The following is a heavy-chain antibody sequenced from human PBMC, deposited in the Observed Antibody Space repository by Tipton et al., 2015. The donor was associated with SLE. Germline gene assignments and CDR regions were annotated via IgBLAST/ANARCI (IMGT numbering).Heavy chain of an antibody. CDR1: AFTVSDIY. CDR2: IYSDGGT. D-gene: IGHD3-16*01. CDR3: ARDGEGELRYSFDY. J-gene: IGHJ4*02. V-gene: IGHV3-66*02. Sequence: SLRLSCAASAFTVSDIYMTWVRQAPGKGLEWVSIIYSDGGTYYADSVKGRFTVSRDNSKKTMYLQMNSLRPEDTAVYYCARDGEGELRYSFDYWGQGTLVTVSS.